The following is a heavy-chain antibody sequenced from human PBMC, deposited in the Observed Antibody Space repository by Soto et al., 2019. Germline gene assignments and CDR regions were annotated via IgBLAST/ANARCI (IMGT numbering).Heavy chain of an antibody. CDR1: GFTVSSNY. J-gene: IGHJ3*02. CDR2: IYSGGST. D-gene: IGHD6-19*01. CDR3: ASIAVAGTARAFDI. Sequence: GGSLRLSCAASGFTVSSNYMSWVRQAPGKGLEWVSVIYSGGSTYYADSVKGRFTISRDNSKNTLYLQMNSLRAEDTAVYYCASIAVAGTARAFDIWGQGTMVTVSS. V-gene: IGHV3-66*01.